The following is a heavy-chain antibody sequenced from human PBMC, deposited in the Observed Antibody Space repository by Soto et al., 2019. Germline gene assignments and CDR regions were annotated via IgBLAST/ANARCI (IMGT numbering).Heavy chain of an antibody. D-gene: IGHD1-1*01. CDR3: ARDLSGDTTPYFDL. CDR1: GFAFSSYW. CDR2: IYNDGSRT. V-gene: IGHV3-74*01. J-gene: IGHJ4*02. Sequence: EEQLVESGGGLVQPGGSLRLSCAASGFAFSSYWMHWVRQTPGKGPVWVSRIYNDGSRTVYADSVKGRFTISRDNAKNTMYLQMSSLTVEDTAVYYCARDLSGDTTPYFDLWGQGTLVTVSS.